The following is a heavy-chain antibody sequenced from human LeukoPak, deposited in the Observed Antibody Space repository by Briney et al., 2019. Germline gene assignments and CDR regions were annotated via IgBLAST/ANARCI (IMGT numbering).Heavy chain of an antibody. CDR1: GFTFTSYA. Sequence: GGSLRLSCAASGFTFTSYAMTWVRQAPGKGLEWVSSISTGGITYYADSVKGRFTISRDNSQNTLYLQMNSLRAEDTAVYYCARNSGGRRYYFTEWGQGTLVTVSS. J-gene: IGHJ4*02. V-gene: IGHV3-23*01. CDR3: ARNSGGRRYYFTE. D-gene: IGHD3-10*01. CDR2: ISTGGIT.